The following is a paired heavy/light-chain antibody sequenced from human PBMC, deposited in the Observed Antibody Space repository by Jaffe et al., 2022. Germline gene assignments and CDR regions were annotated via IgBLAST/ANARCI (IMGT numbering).Heavy chain of an antibody. Sequence: EVQLVESGGGLVQPGGSLRLSCAASGFTFSDFWMHWVRQTPGKGLVWVSRIKGDGSSTAYADSVKGRFSISRDNAKNTVYLQMNSLRAEDTAVYYCARDAKDCTGGICYMNYWGQGSLVTVSS. CDR3: ARDAKDCTGGICYMNY. CDR1: GFTFSDFW. V-gene: IGHV3-74*01. D-gene: IGHD2-8*02. J-gene: IGHJ4*02. CDR2: IKGDGSST.
Light chain of an antibody. CDR1: QNIRIY. CDR2: AAS. Sequence: DIQMTQSPSSLSASVGDSVTITCRASQNIRIYLSWYQQKPGKAPNLLIHAASSLESGVPSRFSGSGSGTDFTLTITSLQPEDSATYHCQQSYATPYTFGQGTKLEI. J-gene: IGKJ2*01. V-gene: IGKV1-39*01. CDR3: QQSYATPYT.